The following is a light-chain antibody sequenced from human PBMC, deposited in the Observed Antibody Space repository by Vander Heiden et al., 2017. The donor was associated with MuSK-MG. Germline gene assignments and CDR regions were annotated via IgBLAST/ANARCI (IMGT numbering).Light chain of an antibody. CDR1: SSDVGSYNL. Sequence: QSALTQPASVSGSPGQSITISCTGTSSDVGSYNLVSWYQQHPGKAPKLMIYEVSKRPSGVSNRFSGSKSGNTASLTISGLQAEDEADYYCSSYASGSTVVFGTGTKLTVL. CDR2: EVS. J-gene: IGLJ1*01. V-gene: IGLV2-23*02. CDR3: SSYASGSTVV.